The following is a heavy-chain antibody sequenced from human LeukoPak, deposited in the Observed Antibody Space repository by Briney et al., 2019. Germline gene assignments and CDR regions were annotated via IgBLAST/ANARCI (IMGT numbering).Heavy chain of an antibody. CDR1: VGSIRSTNHY. J-gene: IGHJ4*02. V-gene: IGHV4-39*01. D-gene: IGHD6-13*01. CDR2: IYYTGSA. Sequence: SETLSLTCTVSVGSIRSTNHYWAWIRQPPGKGLEWLGSIYYTGSAYHNPSLKSRLTLSVDTSKNQFSLSLTSVTATDTAVYYCARQKGSASSWADFDYWVQGTLVTVSA. CDR3: ARQKGSASSWADFDY.